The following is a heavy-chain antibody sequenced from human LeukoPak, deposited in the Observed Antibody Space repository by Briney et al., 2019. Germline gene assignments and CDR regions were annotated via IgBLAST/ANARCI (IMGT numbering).Heavy chain of an antibody. CDR2: ISGSGGSI. J-gene: IGHJ4*02. CDR1: GFSFSNYA. V-gene: IGHV3-23*01. D-gene: IGHD4-17*01. Sequence: GGSLRLSCAASGFSFSNYAMSWVRQAPGKGLEWVSVISGSGGSIYYADSVKGRFTISRDNSKNTLYLQMNSLRAEDTAVYYCARYVTTVTYFDHWGQGTLVTVSS. CDR3: ARYVTTVTYFDH.